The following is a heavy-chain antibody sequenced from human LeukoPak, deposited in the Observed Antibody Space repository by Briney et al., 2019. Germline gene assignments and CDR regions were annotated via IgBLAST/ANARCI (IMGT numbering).Heavy chain of an antibody. J-gene: IGHJ6*04. V-gene: IGHV3-30-3*01. D-gene: IGHD3-3*01. CDR1: GFTFSSYA. Sequence: GGSLRLSCAASGFTFSSYAMHWVRQAPGKGLEWVAVISYDGSNKYYADSVKGRFTISRDNSKNTLYLQMNSLRAEDTAVYYCARDRGVATIYGMDVWGKGTTVTVSS. CDR3: ARDRGVATIYGMDV. CDR2: ISYDGSNK.